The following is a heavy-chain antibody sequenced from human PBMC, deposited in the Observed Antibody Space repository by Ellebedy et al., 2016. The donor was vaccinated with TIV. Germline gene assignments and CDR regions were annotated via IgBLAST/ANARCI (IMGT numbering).Heavy chain of an antibody. CDR2: ISGSGGST. D-gene: IGHD2-21*02. CDR3: AKEGVVVTAISLYYFDY. CDR1: GFTFSSYA. V-gene: IGHV3-23*01. Sequence: GGSLRLXXAASGFTFSSYAMSWVRQAPGKGLEWVSAISGSGGSTYYADSVKGRFTISRDNSKNTLYLQMNSLRAEDTAVYYCAKEGVVVTAISLYYFDYWGQGTLVTVSS. J-gene: IGHJ4*02.